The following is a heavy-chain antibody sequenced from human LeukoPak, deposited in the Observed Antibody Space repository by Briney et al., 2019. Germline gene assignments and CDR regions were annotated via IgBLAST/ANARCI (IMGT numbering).Heavy chain of an antibody. Sequence: GGSLRLSCAASGFTFSTYAMSWVRQAPGKGLEWVSGISGSGGSTYYADSVKGRFAISRDNSKNTLYLQMNSLRAEDTAVYYCAKDVIGTYYYYGMDVWGQGTTVTVSS. V-gene: IGHV3-23*01. CDR1: GFTFSTYA. CDR3: AKDVIGTYYYYGMDV. D-gene: IGHD3-16*02. CDR2: ISGSGGST. J-gene: IGHJ6*02.